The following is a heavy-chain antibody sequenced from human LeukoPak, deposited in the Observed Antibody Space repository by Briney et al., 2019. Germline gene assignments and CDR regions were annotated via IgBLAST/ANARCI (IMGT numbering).Heavy chain of an antibody. Sequence: GRSLRLSCAASGFTFDDYAMHWVRQAPGKGLEWVSGISWNSGSIGYADSVKGRFTISRDNAKNSLYLQMNSLRAEDTALYYCAKGVRRSERYGMDVWGQGTTVTVSS. D-gene: IGHD3-16*01. CDR2: ISWNSGSI. CDR1: GFTFDDYA. CDR3: AKGVRRSERYGMDV. V-gene: IGHV3-9*01. J-gene: IGHJ6*02.